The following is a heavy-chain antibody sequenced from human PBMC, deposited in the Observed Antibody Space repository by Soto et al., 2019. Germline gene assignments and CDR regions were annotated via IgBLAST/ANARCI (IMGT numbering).Heavy chain of an antibody. J-gene: IGHJ4*02. D-gene: IGHD6-13*01. Sequence: GGSLRLSCAASGFTFSSYAMSWVRQAPGKGLEWVSAISGSGGSTYYADSVKGRFTISRDNSKNTLYLQMNSLRAEDTAVYYCAKDIEDHPSWYYFDYWGQGTLVTVSS. CDR1: GFTFSSYA. CDR2: ISGSGGST. V-gene: IGHV3-23*01. CDR3: AKDIEDHPSWYYFDY.